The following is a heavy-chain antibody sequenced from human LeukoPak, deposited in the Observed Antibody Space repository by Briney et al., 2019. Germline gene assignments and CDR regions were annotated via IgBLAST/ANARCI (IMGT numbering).Heavy chain of an antibody. CDR2: FDPEDGET. V-gene: IGHV1-24*01. CDR1: GYTLTELS. CDR3: ATLYYGSGSYYTMKHFDY. J-gene: IGHJ4*02. D-gene: IGHD3-10*01. Sequence: GASVTVSCKVSGYTLTELSMHWVRRAPGKGLEWMGGFDPEDGETIYAQKFQGRVTMTEDTSTDTAYMELSSLRSEDTAVYYCATLYYGSGSYYTMKHFDYWGQGTLVTVSS.